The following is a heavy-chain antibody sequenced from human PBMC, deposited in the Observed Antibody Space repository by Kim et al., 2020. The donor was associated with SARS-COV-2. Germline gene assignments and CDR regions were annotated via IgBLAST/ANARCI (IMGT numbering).Heavy chain of an antibody. Sequence: GGSLRLSCTASGFTFSRYSLNWVRQAPGKGLEWVTSISGDCRFIYYADSVKGRFTISRDNAENSLYLQMGSLRVEDTAVYYCARFGTYHKANGYSQPVWGRGTTVSVSS. CDR1: GFTFSRYS. CDR2: ISGDCRFI. CDR3: ARFGTYHKANGYSQPV. V-gene: IGHV3-21*06. D-gene: IGHD2-8*01. J-gene: IGHJ6*02.